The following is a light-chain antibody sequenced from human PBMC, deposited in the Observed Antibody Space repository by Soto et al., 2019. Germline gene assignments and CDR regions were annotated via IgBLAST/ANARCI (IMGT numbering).Light chain of an antibody. V-gene: IGKV3-15*01. CDR1: QSVSSN. CDR3: QQNNNWPLT. J-gene: IGKJ1*01. CDR2: GAS. Sequence: EIVMTQSPATLSVSPGERVTLSCRASQSVSSNLAWYQQKRGQAPRLLIHGASTRATGIPARFSGSGSGTEFTLTISSLLSEDFAVYYCQQNNNWPLTFGQGTKVDIK.